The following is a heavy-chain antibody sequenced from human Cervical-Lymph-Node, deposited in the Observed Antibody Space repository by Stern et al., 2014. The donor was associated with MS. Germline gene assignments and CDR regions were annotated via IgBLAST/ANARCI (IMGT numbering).Heavy chain of an antibody. CDR3: ASIAAAVYWRGIDY. J-gene: IGHJ4*02. CDR1: GGSISSSNW. CDR2: ISHSGST. D-gene: IGHD6-13*01. Sequence: QVQLQESGPGLVKPSGTLSLTCAVSGGSISSSNWWSWVRQPPGKGLEGLGEISHSGSTNYNPSLKSRVTISIDKSQNQFSLKLSSVTAADTAVYYCASIAAAVYWRGIDYWGQGTLVTVSS. V-gene: IGHV4-4*02.